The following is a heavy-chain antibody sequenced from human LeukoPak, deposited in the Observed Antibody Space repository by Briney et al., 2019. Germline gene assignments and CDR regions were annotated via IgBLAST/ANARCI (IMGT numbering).Heavy chain of an antibody. CDR3: ARAAVSPGIAVAARTPFDY. CDR1: GGTFSSYA. V-gene: IGHV1-69*13. J-gene: IGHJ4*02. CDR2: IIPIFGTA. D-gene: IGHD6-19*01. Sequence: ASVKVSCKASGGTFSSYAISWVRQAPGQGLEWMGGIIPIFGTANYAQKFQGRVTITADESTSTAYMELSSLRSEDTAVYYCARAAVSPGIAVAARTPFDYWGQGTLVTVSS.